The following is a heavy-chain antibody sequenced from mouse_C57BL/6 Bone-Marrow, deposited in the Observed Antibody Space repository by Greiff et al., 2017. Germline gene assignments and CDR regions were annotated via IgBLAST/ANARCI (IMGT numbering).Heavy chain of an antibody. J-gene: IGHJ4*01. V-gene: IGHV14-4*01. Sequence: EVKLVESGAELVRPGASVKLSCTASGFNIKDDYMHWVKQRPEQGLEWIGWIDPENGDTEYASKFQGKATITADTSSNTAYLQLSSLTSEDTAVYYCTTLRSLMDYWGQGTSVTVSS. CDR1: GFNIKDDY. CDR3: TTLRSLMDY. D-gene: IGHD1-1*01. CDR2: IDPENGDT.